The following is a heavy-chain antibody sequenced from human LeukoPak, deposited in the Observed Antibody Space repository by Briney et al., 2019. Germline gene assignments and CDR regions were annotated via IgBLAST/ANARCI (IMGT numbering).Heavy chain of an antibody. V-gene: IGHV4-59*05. CDR1: GGSISSYY. Sequence: SETLSLTCTVPGGSISSYYWSWIRQPPGKGLEWIGSIYYSGSTYYNPSLKSRVTISVDTSKNQFSLKLSSVTAADTAVYYCARHLVVVTAIPHWFDPWGQGTLVTVSS. J-gene: IGHJ5*02. D-gene: IGHD2-21*02. CDR3: ARHLVVVTAIPHWFDP. CDR2: IYYSGST.